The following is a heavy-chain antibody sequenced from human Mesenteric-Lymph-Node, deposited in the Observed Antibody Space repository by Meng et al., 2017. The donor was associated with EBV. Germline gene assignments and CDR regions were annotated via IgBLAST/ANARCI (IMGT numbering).Heavy chain of an antibody. CDR2: ISSSSSYI. J-gene: IGHJ4*02. V-gene: IGHV3-21*02. D-gene: IGHD3-10*01. Sequence: EVQLVESVGGLVKPGGSLRLSCAASGFAFSSYNMNWVRQATGKGLEWVSSISSSSSYIYYADSVKGRFTISRDNAKNSLYLQMNSLRAEDTAVYYCARVISADGRLDYWGQGTLVTVSS. CDR3: ARVISADGRLDY. CDR1: GFAFSSYN.